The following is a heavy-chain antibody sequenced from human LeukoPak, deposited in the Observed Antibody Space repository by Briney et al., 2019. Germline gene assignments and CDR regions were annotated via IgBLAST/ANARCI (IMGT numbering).Heavy chain of an antibody. CDR1: GFTFSDYY. CDR3: ARFPYSSGWYSGFDY. Sequence: PGGSPRLSCAASGFTFSDYYMSWIRQAPGKGLEWVSYISSSGSTIYYADSVKGRFTISRDNAKNSLYLQMNSLRAEDTAVYYCARFPYSSGWYSGFDYWGQGTLVTVSS. CDR2: ISSSGSTI. J-gene: IGHJ4*02. D-gene: IGHD6-19*01. V-gene: IGHV3-11*04.